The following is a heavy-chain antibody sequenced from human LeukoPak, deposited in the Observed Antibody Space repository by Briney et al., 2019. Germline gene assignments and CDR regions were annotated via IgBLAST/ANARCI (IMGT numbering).Heavy chain of an antibody. D-gene: IGHD3-10*01. V-gene: IGHV3-23*01. J-gene: IGHJ4*02. CDR2: ISGSGGST. Sequence: GGSLRLSCTASGFTFGDYAMGWVRQAPGKGLEWVSAISGSGGSTYYADSVKGRFTISRDNSKNTLYLQMNSLRAEDTAVYYCAKPVWFGELLPIDYWGQGTLVTVSS. CDR1: GFTFGDYA. CDR3: AKPVWFGELLPIDY.